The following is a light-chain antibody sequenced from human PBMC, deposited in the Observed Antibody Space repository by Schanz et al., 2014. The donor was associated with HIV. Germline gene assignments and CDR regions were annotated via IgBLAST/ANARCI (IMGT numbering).Light chain of an antibody. CDR2: DVS. CDR3: TLSSTNTCV. J-gene: IGLJ3*02. Sequence: QSALTQPASVSGSPGQSITLSCTGSSSDVGGYNYVSWYQQHPGKAPKLMIYDVSNRPSGVSSRFSGSKSGNTASLTISGLPAEDEAEYFCTLSSTNTCVFGGGTKLTVL. CDR1: SSDVGGYNY. V-gene: IGLV2-14*03.